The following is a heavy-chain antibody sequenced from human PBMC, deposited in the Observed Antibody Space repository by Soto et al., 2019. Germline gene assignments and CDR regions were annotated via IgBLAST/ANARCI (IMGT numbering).Heavy chain of an antibody. CDR3: ARVPTPTRGDSKRNNFLDP. V-gene: IGHV1-18*04. CDR2: ISPYNGNT. J-gene: IGHJ5*02. CDR1: GYTFVDYG. Sequence: QVQLVQSGVEVKKPGASVKVSCKASGYTFVDYGFSWVRQAPGQGLEWMGWISPYNGNTHYVETFQGRVTMTTDTSTSTAFMELRNLTSDDTAVYYCARVPTPTRGDSKRNNFLDPWGQGTLVTVSS. D-gene: IGHD3-10*01.